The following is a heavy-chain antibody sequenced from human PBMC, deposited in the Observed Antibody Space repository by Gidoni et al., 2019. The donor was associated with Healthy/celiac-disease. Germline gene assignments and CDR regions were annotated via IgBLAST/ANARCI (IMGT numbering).Heavy chain of an antibody. CDR2: ISWNSGSI. CDR3: AKVMYYYDITRPFDY. V-gene: IGHV3-9*01. CDR1: GFTFDDFA. D-gene: IGHD3-9*01. J-gene: IGHJ4*02. Sequence: EVQLVESGGGLVQPGRSLRLSCAASGFTFDDFAMHWVRQAPGKGLEWVSGISWNSGSIGYADSVKGRFTISRDNAKNSLYLQMNSLRAEDTALYYCAKVMYYYDITRPFDYWGQGTLVTVSS.